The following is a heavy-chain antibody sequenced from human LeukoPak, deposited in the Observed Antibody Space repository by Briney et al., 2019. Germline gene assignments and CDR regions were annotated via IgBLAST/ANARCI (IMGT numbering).Heavy chain of an antibody. CDR1: GASISSYY. J-gene: IGHJ5*02. D-gene: IGHD2-2*01. CDR2: IYYSGST. CDR3: ARFVVVPAAMGGWFDP. Sequence: SETLSLTCTVSGASISSYYWSWIRQPPGKGLEWIGYIYYSGSTNYNPSLKSRVTISVDTSKNQFSLKLSSVTAADTAVYYCARFVVVPAAMGGWFDPWGQGTLVTVSS. V-gene: IGHV4-59*01.